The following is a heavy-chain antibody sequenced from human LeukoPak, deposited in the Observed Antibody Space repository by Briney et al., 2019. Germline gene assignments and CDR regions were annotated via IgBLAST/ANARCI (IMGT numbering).Heavy chain of an antibody. CDR2: IVPIFGTA. CDR1: GGTFSSYA. Sequence: SVKVSCKASGGTFSSYAISWVRQAPGQGLEWMGGIVPIFGTAIYPQKFQGRVTITTDESTSTAYMELSSLRSEDTAVYYCARDRFRLSSSWYLGAFDIWGQGTMVTVSS. V-gene: IGHV1-69*05. CDR3: ARDRFRLSSSWYLGAFDI. J-gene: IGHJ3*02. D-gene: IGHD6-13*01.